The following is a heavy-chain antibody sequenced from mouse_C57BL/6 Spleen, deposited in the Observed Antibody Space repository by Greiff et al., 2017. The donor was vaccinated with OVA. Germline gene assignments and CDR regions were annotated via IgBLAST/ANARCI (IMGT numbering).Heavy chain of an antibody. CDR2: ISSGSSTI. J-gene: IGHJ3*01. CDR3: ARPGYYGSSYFAY. V-gene: IGHV5-17*01. CDR1: GFTFSDYG. D-gene: IGHD1-1*01. Sequence: EVKLVESGGGLVKPGGSLKLSCAASGFTFSDYGMHWVRQAPEKGLEWVAYISSGSSTIYYADTVKGRFTISRDNAKNTLFLQMTSLRSEDTAMYYCARPGYYGSSYFAYWGQGTLVTVSA.